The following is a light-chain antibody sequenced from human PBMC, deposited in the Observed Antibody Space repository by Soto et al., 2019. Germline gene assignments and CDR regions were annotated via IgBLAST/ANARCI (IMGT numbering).Light chain of an antibody. Sequence: LTQPPSASGSPGQSVTISCTGTRNDIGAYEFVSWYQHHPGKAPKLIIYEVVQRPSGVPDRFSGSKSGNTASLTVSGLQAADEADYYCKSYAGSNTYVFGTGTKVTVL. J-gene: IGLJ1*01. V-gene: IGLV2-8*01. CDR3: KSYAGSNTYV. CDR1: RNDIGAYEF. CDR2: EVV.